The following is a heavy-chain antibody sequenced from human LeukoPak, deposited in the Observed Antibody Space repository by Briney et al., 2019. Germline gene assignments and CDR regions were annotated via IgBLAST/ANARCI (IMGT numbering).Heavy chain of an antibody. V-gene: IGHV4-34*01. Sequence: SETLSLTCGVYGGSFSGNYWSWIRQPPGKGLEWIGSIYYSGSTYYNPSLKSRVTISVDTSKNQFSLKLSSVTAADTAVYYCARHGGYDFWSGPPGAFDIWGQGTMVTVSS. CDR3: ARHGGYDFWSGPPGAFDI. J-gene: IGHJ3*02. CDR2: IYYSGST. CDR1: GGSFSGNY. D-gene: IGHD3-3*01.